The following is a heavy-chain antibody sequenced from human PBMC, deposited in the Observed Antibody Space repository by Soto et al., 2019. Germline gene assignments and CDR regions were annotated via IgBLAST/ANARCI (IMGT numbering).Heavy chain of an antibody. Sequence: QVQLVQSGAEVKKPGSSMKVSCKASGGTFSSYTISWVRQAPGQGLEWMGRIIPILGIANYAQKFQGRVTITADKFTSTAYMELSSLRSEDTAVYYCARDKGRYSNYYYYMDVWGKGTTVTVSS. CDR1: GGTFSSYT. CDR2: IIPILGIA. J-gene: IGHJ6*03. D-gene: IGHD4-4*01. V-gene: IGHV1-69*08. CDR3: ARDKGRYSNYYYYMDV.